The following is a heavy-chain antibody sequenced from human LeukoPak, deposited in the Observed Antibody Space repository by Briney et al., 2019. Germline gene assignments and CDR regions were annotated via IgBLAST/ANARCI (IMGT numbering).Heavy chain of an antibody. V-gene: IGHV1-8*03. CDR3: ARTTSLTASGYDY. D-gene: IGHD4-17*01. J-gene: IGHJ4*02. CDR2: INPNTGDR. Sequence: ASLKVSCKASGYTSTNYHINWVRQAPGQGLEWMGWINPNTGDRGYAQKFQGRVSITSDTSISTAYMELGSPRSEDTAVYFCARTTSLTASGYDYWGQGTLVTVSS. CDR1: GYTSTNYH.